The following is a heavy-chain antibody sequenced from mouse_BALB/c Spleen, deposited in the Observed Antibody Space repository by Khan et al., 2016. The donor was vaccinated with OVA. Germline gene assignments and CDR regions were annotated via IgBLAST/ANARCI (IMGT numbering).Heavy chain of an antibody. CDR2: ILPRSGST. CDR1: GYTFSTYW. D-gene: IGHD3-1*01. Sequence: QVQLQQSGAELMKPGASVKISCKASGYTFSTYWIEWVKQRPGHGLEWIGEILPRSGSTNYNEKFKGKATFTADTSSNTAYMKLSSLTSEDSAVYYCASTARAYYYAMDYWAQGTSVTVSS. V-gene: IGHV1-9*01. CDR3: ASTARAYYYAMDY. J-gene: IGHJ4*01.